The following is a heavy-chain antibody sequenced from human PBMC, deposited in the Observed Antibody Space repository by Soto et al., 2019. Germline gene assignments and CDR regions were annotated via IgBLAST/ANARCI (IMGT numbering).Heavy chain of an antibody. J-gene: IGHJ3*02. D-gene: IGHD6-13*01. CDR3: AKFGIADVFDI. CDR1: GFTFSIYG. V-gene: IGHV3-30*18. CDR2: ISYDGSNK. Sequence: QVQLVESGGGVVQPGRSLRLSCAASGFTFSIYGMNWVRQAPGKGLEWVAVISYDGSNKYYGDSVKGRFTISRDNSKNSLHLQMNSLRAEDTAVYYCAKFGIADVFDIWGQGIMVTVSS.